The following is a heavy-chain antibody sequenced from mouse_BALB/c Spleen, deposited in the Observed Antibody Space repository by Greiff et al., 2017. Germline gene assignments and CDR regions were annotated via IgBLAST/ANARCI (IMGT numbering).Heavy chain of an antibody. Sequence: VQLQQSGAELVRSGASVKLSCTASGFNIKDYYMHWVKQRPEQGLEWIGWIDPENGDTEYAPKFQGKATMTADTSSNTAYMQLSSPTSEDSAVYYCARDGSSSYYAMDYWGQGTSVTVSS. CDR2: IDPENGDT. V-gene: IGHV14-4*02. CDR3: ARDGSSSYYAMDY. CDR1: GFNIKDYY. J-gene: IGHJ4*01. D-gene: IGHD1-1*01.